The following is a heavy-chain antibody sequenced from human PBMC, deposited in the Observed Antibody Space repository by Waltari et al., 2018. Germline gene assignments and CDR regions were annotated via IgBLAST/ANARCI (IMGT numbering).Heavy chain of an antibody. CDR1: GFFFSRHV. Sequence: EVQLVESGGGLVQPGGSLRLSCSASGFFFSRHVMPWVRQAPGKGLEHVSGILSDGGSTYYADSVNGRFSISRDNSKNTVYLQMSSLRAEDTAMYYCAKGPQRYLEWLLPYDFWGQGTLVTVSS. V-gene: IGHV3-64D*06. D-gene: IGHD3-3*01. CDR3: AKGPQRYLEWLLPYDF. J-gene: IGHJ4*02. CDR2: ILSDGGST.